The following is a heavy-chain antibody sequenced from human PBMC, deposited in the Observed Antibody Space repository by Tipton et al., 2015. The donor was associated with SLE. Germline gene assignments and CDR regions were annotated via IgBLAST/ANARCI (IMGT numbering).Heavy chain of an antibody. CDR3: ARHGRVFLD. V-gene: IGHV4-34*01. CDR2: ITRSGGT. CDR1: GGSLSGAW. J-gene: IGHJ4*02. D-gene: IGHD2/OR15-2a*01. Sequence: TLSLTCAAYGGSLSGAWWSWIRQPPGKGLEWIGEITRSGGTNYNPSLRSRVTISGDRSKNQFSLNLRFMTAADTAVYYCARHGRVFLDWGQGTVVTVSS.